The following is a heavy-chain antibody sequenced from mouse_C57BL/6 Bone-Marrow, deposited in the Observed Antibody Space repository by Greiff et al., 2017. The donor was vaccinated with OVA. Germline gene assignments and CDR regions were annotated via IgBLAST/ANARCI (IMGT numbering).Heavy chain of an antibody. V-gene: IGHV1-26*01. CDR2: INPNNGGT. CDR1: GYTFTDYY. Sequence: VQLQQSGPELVKPGASVKISCKASGYTFTDYYMNWVKQSHGKSLEWIGDINPNNGGTSYNQKFKGKATLTVDKSSSTAYMELRSLTSEDSAVYYCARMRDDWGQGTTLTVSS. CDR3: ARMRDD. J-gene: IGHJ2*01.